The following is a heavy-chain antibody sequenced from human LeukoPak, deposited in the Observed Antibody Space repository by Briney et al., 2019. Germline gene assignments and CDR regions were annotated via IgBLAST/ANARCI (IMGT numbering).Heavy chain of an antibody. V-gene: IGHV4-59*01. Sequence: PSETLSLTCTVSGGSISTYYGNWIRQAPGKGLEWIGYIYYSGSTNYNPSLKSRVTMSVDTSRNQFSLKLSSVTAADTAVYYCARDLAYSRLDYWGQGMLVTVSS. D-gene: IGHD5-18*01. CDR1: GGSISTYY. CDR3: ARDLAYSRLDY. CDR2: IYYSGST. J-gene: IGHJ4*02.